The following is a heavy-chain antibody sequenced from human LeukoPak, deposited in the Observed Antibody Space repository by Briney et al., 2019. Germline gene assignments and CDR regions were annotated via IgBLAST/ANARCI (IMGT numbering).Heavy chain of an antibody. V-gene: IGHV3-48*03. CDR2: ISSSGSTI. Sequence: PGGSLRLSCAASGFTFSSYEMNWVRQAPGKGLEWVSYISSSGSTIYYADSVKGRFTISRDNSKNTVYLQMNSLRAEDTAVYYCAKDRLIVPAASSFDYWGQGTLVTVSS. CDR1: GFTFSSYE. CDR3: AKDRLIVPAASSFDY. J-gene: IGHJ4*02. D-gene: IGHD2-2*01.